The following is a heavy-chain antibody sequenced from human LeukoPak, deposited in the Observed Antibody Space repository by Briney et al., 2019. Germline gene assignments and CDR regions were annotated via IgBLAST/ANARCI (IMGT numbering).Heavy chain of an antibody. CDR2: IYHSGST. D-gene: IGHD3-22*01. V-gene: IGHV4-4*02. J-gene: IGHJ4*02. CDR3: ARVTGDSSGYYYFDY. Sequence: PSETLSLTCAVSGGSISGSNWWSWVRQPPGKGLEWIGEIYHSGSTNYNPSLKSRVTMSVDASKNQFSLKLSSVTAADTAVYYCARVTGDSSGYYYFDYWGQGTLVTVSS. CDR1: GGSISGSNW.